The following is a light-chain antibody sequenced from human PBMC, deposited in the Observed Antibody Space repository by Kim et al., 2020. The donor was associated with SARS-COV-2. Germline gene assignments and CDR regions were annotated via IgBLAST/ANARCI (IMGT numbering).Light chain of an antibody. V-gene: IGKV1-5*03. Sequence: DIQMTQSPSTLSASVGDRVTITCRASQSIISWLAWTQHKPGKAPKVLIHKSSILESGVPARFSGGGSGTEFSLTISSLQPDDVATYYCHKYKTEPCTFGQGTKVDIK. CDR2: KSS. J-gene: IGKJ1*01. CDR1: QSIISW. CDR3: HKYKTEPCT.